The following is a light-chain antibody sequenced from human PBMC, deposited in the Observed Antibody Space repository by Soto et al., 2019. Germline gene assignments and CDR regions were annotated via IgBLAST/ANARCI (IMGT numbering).Light chain of an antibody. CDR2: VAS. CDR1: QSVSSNY. CDR3: QQYGSSPAST. V-gene: IGKV3-20*01. J-gene: IGKJ2*01. Sequence: EIVLTQSPGTLSLSPGERATLSCRASQSVSSNYLAWYQQKPGQAPRLLIYVASSSTTGIPDRFSGSGSGTDFTLTISRLEPEDFAVYYCQQYGSSPASTFGQGTKVEIK.